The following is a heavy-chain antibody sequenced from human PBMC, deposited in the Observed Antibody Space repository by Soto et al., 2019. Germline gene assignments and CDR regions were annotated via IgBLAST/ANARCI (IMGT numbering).Heavy chain of an antibody. CDR2: IYYSGST. Sequence: SGPTLVNPTQTLTLTCTFSGFSLTTSRVGVGWIRQPPGKGLEWIGYIYYSGSTNYNPSLKSRVTISVDTSKNQFSLKLSSVTAADAAVYYCARPRYYYGSGSYGGLWFDPWGQGTLVTVSS. D-gene: IGHD3-10*01. V-gene: IGHV4-61*05. CDR1: GFSLTTSRVG. CDR3: ARPRYYYGSGSYGGLWFDP. J-gene: IGHJ5*02.